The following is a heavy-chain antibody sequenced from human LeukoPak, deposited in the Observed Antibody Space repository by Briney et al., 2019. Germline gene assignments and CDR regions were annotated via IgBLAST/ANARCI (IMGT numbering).Heavy chain of an antibody. J-gene: IGHJ4*02. CDR3: AREGRQDYVYFDC. Sequence: SETLSLTCTVSGDSISSYYWSWIRQPPGKGLEWMGYINYSGNTDYNPSLKSRVTISVDTSKNQFSLRLTSVTAADTAVYYCAREGRQDYVYFDCWGQGTLVTVSS. D-gene: IGHD4-17*01. V-gene: IGHV4-59*01. CDR2: INYSGNT. CDR1: GDSISSYY.